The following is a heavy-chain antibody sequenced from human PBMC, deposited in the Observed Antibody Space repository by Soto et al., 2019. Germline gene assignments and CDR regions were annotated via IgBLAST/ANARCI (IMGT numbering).Heavy chain of an antibody. J-gene: IGHJ4*02. CDR2: IYYSGST. CDR1: GGSISSSSYY. D-gene: IGHD3-22*01. CDR3: ARLAGGYYVDY. V-gene: IGHV4-39*01. Sequence: TSETLSLTCTVSGGSISSSSYYWGWIRQPPGKGLEWIGIIYYSGSTYYNPSLKSRVTISVDTSKNQFSLKLSSVTAADTAVYYCARLAGGYYVDYWGQGTLVTSPQ.